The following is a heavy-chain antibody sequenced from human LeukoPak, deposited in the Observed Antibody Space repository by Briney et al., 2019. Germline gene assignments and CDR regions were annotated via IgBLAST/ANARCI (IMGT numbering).Heavy chain of an antibody. D-gene: IGHD3-22*01. CDR3: ARGYYYDSSGYYPDPEYFDY. CDR1: GFTFTKAW. CDR2: INHSGST. Sequence: PGGSLRLSCAASGFTFTKAWMSWVRQAPGKGLEWIGEINHSGSTNYNPSLKSRVTISVDTSKNQFSLKLSSVTAADTAVYYCARGYYYDSSGYYPDPEYFDYWGQGTLVTVSS. V-gene: IGHV4-34*01. J-gene: IGHJ4*02.